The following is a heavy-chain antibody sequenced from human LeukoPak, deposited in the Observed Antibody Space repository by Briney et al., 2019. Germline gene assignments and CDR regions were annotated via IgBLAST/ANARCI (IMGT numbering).Heavy chain of an antibody. CDR3: AKGHTSLAP. D-gene: IGHD5-18*01. CDR2: IEQDGSEK. CDR1: GSSFTTSW. V-gene: IGHV3-7*01. Sequence: SGGSLRLSCAASGSSFTTSWMSWVRRAPGKGLEWVASIEQDGSEKYYVDSVKGRFTISRDNAKNSLFLQMNSLRAEDTAVYYCAKGHTSLAPGGQGALVTVSS. J-gene: IGHJ4*02.